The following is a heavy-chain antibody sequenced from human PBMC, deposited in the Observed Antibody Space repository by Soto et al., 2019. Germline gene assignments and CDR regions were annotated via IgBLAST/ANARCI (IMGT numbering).Heavy chain of an antibody. CDR2: IYYSGTT. Sequence: SETLSLTCTVSGGTLNHYYLTWIRQPPGKGLEWMGYIYYSGTTTNYNPSLKSRVTLSVDTSKNQFSLKLSSVTAADTAVYYCARLGGSYAVPHFDYWGQGTLVTVSS. D-gene: IGHD1-26*01. CDR3: ARLGGSYAVPHFDY. CDR1: GGTLNHYY. J-gene: IGHJ4*02. V-gene: IGHV4-59*08.